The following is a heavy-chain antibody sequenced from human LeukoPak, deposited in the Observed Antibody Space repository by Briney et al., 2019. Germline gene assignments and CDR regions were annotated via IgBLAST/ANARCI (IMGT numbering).Heavy chain of an antibody. Sequence: GGSLRLSCAASGFIFSRYWMAWVRQAPGKGLEWVAHINEDGSEKNYVDPVKGRFTISRDNAENSVYLQMNRLRAEDTAVYYCVRDDYLGYWGQGTLVTVSS. D-gene: IGHD3-16*01. J-gene: IGHJ4*02. V-gene: IGHV3-7*05. CDR1: GFIFSRYW. CDR3: VRDDYLGY. CDR2: INEDGSEK.